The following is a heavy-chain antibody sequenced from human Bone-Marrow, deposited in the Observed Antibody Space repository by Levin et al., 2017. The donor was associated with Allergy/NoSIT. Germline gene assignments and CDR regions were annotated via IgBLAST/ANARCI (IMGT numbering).Heavy chain of an antibody. V-gene: IGHV3-9*01. CDR2: ISWNSGTI. Sequence: SLKISCAASGFTFDDYAMNWVRLAPGKGLEWVSTISWNSGTIGYADSVKGRFTISRDNTEHSLYLEMNRLRVEDTALYSCARVAGNYYYYYLDVWGRGTTVTVSS. J-gene: IGHJ6*03. CDR3: ARVAGNYYYYYLDV. CDR1: GFTFDDYA.